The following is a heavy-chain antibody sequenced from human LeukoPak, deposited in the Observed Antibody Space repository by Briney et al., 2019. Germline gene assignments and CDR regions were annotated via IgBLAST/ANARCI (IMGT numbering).Heavy chain of an antibody. CDR2: ISRTGNYI. Sequence: GGSLRLSCAASGFTFSSYSMNWVRQAPGKGLGWVSTISRTGNYIYYADSVKGRFTTSRDNAKNSLYLQMNSLSAEDTAVHYCARGSFCSSSSCYIDFDYWGQGTLVTVSS. D-gene: IGHD2-2*01. CDR3: ARGSFCSSSSCYIDFDY. J-gene: IGHJ4*02. CDR1: GFTFSSYS. V-gene: IGHV3-21*01.